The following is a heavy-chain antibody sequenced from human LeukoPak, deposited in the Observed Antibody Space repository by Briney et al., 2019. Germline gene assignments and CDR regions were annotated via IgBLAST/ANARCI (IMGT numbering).Heavy chain of an antibody. Sequence: GGSLRLSCAASGFTFSSYAMSWVRQAPGKGLEWVSAISGSGGSTYYADSVKGRFTISRDNSKNTLYLQMNSLRAEDTAVYYCAKPPDYVWGSPVEDFDYWGQGTLVTVSS. D-gene: IGHD3-16*01. CDR2: ISGSGGST. J-gene: IGHJ4*02. V-gene: IGHV3-23*01. CDR3: AKPPDYVWGSPVEDFDY. CDR1: GFTFSSYA.